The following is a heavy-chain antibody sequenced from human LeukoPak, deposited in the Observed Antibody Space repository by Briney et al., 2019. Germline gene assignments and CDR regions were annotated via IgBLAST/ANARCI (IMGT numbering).Heavy chain of an antibody. Sequence: ASVKVSCKASGYTFTGYYMHWVRQAPGQGLEWMGWINPNSGGTNYAQKFQGRVTMTRDTSISTAYMELSRLRSDDTAVYYCARDRELVVPAAMDYWGQGTTVTVSS. CDR3: ARDRELVVPAAMDY. D-gene: IGHD2-2*01. CDR2: INPNSGGT. J-gene: IGHJ6*02. V-gene: IGHV1-2*02. CDR1: GYTFTGYY.